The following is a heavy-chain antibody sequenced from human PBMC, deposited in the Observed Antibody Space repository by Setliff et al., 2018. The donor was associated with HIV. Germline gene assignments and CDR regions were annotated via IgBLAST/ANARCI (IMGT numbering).Heavy chain of an antibody. CDR1: GFTFSGSA. V-gene: IGHV3-73*01. J-gene: IGHJ5*02. D-gene: IGHD3-22*01. CDR3: KADSSGYP. CDR2: IRSKANSYAT. Sequence: GGPRLSCAASGFTFSGSAMHWVRQASGKGLEWVGRIRSKANSYATAYAASVKGRFTTSREDSKNTAYLQMNSLKTEDTAVYYCKADSSGYPWGQGTLVTVSS.